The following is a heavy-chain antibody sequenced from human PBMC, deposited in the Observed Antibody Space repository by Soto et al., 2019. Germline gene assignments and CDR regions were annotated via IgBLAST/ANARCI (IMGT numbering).Heavy chain of an antibody. Sequence: ASVKVSCKASGYTFTSYGISWARQAPGQGLEWMGWISAYNGNTNYAQKLQGRVTMTTDTSTSTAYMELRSLRSDDTAVYYCARDSSLGATDDAFDIWGQGTMVTVSS. CDR2: ISAYNGNT. CDR3: ARDSSLGATDDAFDI. CDR1: GYTFTSYG. V-gene: IGHV1-18*01. J-gene: IGHJ3*02. D-gene: IGHD1-26*01.